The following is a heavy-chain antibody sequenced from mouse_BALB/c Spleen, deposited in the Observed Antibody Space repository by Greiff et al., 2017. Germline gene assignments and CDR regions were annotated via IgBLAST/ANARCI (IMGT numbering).Heavy chain of an antibody. CDR2: INPYNGGT. V-gene: IGHV1-18*01. CDR3: ARGGYGNYEDYAMDY. D-gene: IGHD2-10*02. CDR1: GYSFTGYT. J-gene: IGHJ4*01. Sequence: VQLKESGPELVKPGASMKISCKASGYSFTGYTMNWVKQSHGKNLEWIGLINPYNGGTSYNQKFKGKATLTVDKSSSTAYMELLSLTSEDSAVYYCARGGYGNYEDYAMDYWGQGTSVTVSS.